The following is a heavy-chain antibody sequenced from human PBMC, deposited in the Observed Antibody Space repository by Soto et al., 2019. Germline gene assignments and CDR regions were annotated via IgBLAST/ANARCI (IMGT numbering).Heavy chain of an antibody. J-gene: IGHJ6*02. CDR2: INPSGGST. CDR1: GYTFTSYY. D-gene: IGHD3-10*01. V-gene: IGHV1-46*01. Sequence: GASVKVSCKASGYTFTSYYVHWVRQAPGQGLEWMGIINPSGGSTSYAQKFQGRVTMTRDTFTSTVYMELSSLRSEDTAVYYCARAEWLIIRVPYYYGMDVWGQGTTVTVSS. CDR3: ARAEWLIIRVPYYYGMDV.